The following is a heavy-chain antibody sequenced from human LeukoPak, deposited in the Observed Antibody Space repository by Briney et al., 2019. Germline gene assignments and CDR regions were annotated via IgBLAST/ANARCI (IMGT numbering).Heavy chain of an antibody. J-gene: IGHJ4*02. D-gene: IGHD3-9*01. CDR2: IKQDGSEK. CDR1: GFTFSSYS. V-gene: IGHV3-7*01. CDR3: ARDVLYYDILTGYGY. Sequence: GGSLRLSCAASGFTFSSYSMNWVRQAPGKGLEWVANIKQDGSEKYYVDSVKGRFTISRDNAKNSLYLQMNSLRVEDTAVYYCARDVLYYDILTGYGYWGQGTLVTVSS.